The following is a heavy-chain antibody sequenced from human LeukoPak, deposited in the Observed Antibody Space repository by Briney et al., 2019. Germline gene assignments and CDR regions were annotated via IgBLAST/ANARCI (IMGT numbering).Heavy chain of an antibody. J-gene: IGHJ4*02. Sequence: PSETLSLTCTVSGGSMTAHHWNWIRQTPGKGLEWIGYVFDSGRTKENPSLKSRVTLSADTSKNQLSLRLSSVTAADTAVYYCTTIKRGNIFGYFDFWGQGILVTVSS. CDR3: TTIKRGNIFGYFDF. CDR2: VFDSGRT. V-gene: IGHV4-59*11. CDR1: GGSMTAHH. D-gene: IGHD5-18*01.